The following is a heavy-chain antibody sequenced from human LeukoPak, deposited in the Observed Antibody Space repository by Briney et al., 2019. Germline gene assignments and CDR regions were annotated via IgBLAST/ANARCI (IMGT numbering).Heavy chain of an antibody. D-gene: IGHD2-15*01. Sequence: ASVKVSCKASGYTFASYDINWVRQATGQVLVWMGWMNPNSGNTGYAQRFQGRVAMTRNSSISTAYMELSSLRSEDTAVYYCARRLGYCSHGSCYSLNYWGQGTLVTVSS. CDR3: ARRLGYCSHGSCYSLNY. CDR2: MNPNSGNT. CDR1: GYTFASYD. J-gene: IGHJ4*02. V-gene: IGHV1-8*02.